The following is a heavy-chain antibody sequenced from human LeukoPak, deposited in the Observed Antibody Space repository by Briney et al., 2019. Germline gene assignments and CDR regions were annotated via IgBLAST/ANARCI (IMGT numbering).Heavy chain of an antibody. CDR1: GGSISSYY. V-gene: IGHV4-59*01. D-gene: IGHD5-18*01. CDR3: ARTPTGYSYGSGY. Sequence: SETLSLTCTVSGGSISSYYWSWIRQPPGKGLEWIGYIYYSGSTNYNPSLKSRVTISVDTSKNQFSLKLSSVTAADTAVYYCARTPTGYSYGSGYWGQGTLVTVSS. CDR2: IYYSGST. J-gene: IGHJ4*02.